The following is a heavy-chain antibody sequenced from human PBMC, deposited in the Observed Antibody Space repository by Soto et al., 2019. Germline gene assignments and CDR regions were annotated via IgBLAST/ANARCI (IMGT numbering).Heavy chain of an antibody. CDR3: ARSLCWYSVEY. Sequence: QVLLQESGPGLVQPSGTLSLSCVVSGVSIGSNYYWGWVRQPPGKGLEWLGDMSHIGSVNYIPSLKSRVTRSMGKSQNQFALKLDSMTAAGTVVYDWARSLCWYSVEYWGQGTLVIVSS. CDR2: MSHIGSV. CDR1: GVSIGSNYY. D-gene: IGHD6-13*01. J-gene: IGHJ4*02. V-gene: IGHV4-4*02.